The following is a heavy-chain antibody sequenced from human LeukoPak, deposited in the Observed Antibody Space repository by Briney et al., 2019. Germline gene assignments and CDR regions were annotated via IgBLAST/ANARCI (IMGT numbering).Heavy chain of an antibody. D-gene: IGHD2/OR15-2a*01. V-gene: IGHV3-66*01. CDR3: ARDPKIEAFDI. J-gene: IGHJ3*02. CDR2: VYVSGST. Sequence: PGGSLRLSCAASGFTVSSNYMSWVRQAPGKGLEWVSVVYVSGSTYYADSVKGRFTISRDNSKNTLYLQMNSLRAQDTAVYYCARDPKIEAFDIWGQGTMVTVSS. CDR1: GFTVSSNY.